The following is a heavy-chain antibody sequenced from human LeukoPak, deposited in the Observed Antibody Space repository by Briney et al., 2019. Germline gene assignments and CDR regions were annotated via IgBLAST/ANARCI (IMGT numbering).Heavy chain of an antibody. Sequence: ASETLSLTCTVSGDSISSHYWSWIRQSPGKGLEWIGYIYYTGSTNYNPSLESRVTISIDTSKKKFSLKLTSVTAADTAVYYCARRRDGPHPGFHYFYYMDVWGKGTTVTVSS. CDR3: ARRRDGPHPGFHYFYYMDV. CDR2: IYYTGST. V-gene: IGHV4-59*11. D-gene: IGHD5-24*01. J-gene: IGHJ6*03. CDR1: GDSISSHY.